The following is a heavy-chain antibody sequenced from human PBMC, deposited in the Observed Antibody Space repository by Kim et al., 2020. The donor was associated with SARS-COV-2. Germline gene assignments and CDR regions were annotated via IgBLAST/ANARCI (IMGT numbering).Heavy chain of an antibody. J-gene: IGHJ4*02. D-gene: IGHD3-10*01. CDR2: INYGGGT. Sequence: SETLSLTCAAYGGSFGDYWWTWIRLSSGKGLEWIGEINYGGGTNYESSLKSRVSMSIDTSKSQISLTLTSVTAADTAVYYCARGRKSRISLVRGRLHGVFFEYWGQGSLVTVSS. CDR3: ARGRKSRISLVRGRLHGVFFEY. CDR1: GGSFGDYW. V-gene: IGHV4-34*01.